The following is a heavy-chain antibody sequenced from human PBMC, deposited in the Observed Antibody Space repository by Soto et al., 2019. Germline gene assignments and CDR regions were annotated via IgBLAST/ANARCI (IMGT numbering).Heavy chain of an antibody. J-gene: IGHJ4*02. CDR1: GFTFSSYA. Sequence: GGSLRLSCAASGFTFSSYAMHWVRQAPGKGLEWVAVISYDGSNKYYADSVKGRFTISRDNSKNTLYLQMNSLRAEDTAVYYCARAQQSIHVWGSYADYWGQGTLVTVSS. CDR2: ISYDGSNK. V-gene: IGHV3-30-3*01. D-gene: IGHD3-16*01. CDR3: ARAQQSIHVWGSYADY.